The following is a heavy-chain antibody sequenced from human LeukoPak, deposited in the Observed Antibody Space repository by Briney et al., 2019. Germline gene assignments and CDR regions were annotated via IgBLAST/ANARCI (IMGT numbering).Heavy chain of an antibody. V-gene: IGHV3-21*01. CDR3: ARVGYCSGGSCPFYY. CDR2: ISSSSSYI. Sequence: PGGSLRLSCAASGFTFSSYSMNWVRQAPGKGLEWVSSISSSSSYIYYADSVKGRFTISRDNAKNSLYLQMNSLRAEDTAVYYCARVGYCSGGSCPFYYWGQGTLVTVSS. J-gene: IGHJ4*02. D-gene: IGHD2-15*01. CDR1: GFTFSSYS.